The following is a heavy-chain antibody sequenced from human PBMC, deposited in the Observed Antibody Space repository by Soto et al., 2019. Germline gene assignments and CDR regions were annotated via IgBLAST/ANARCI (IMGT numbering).Heavy chain of an antibody. CDR2: IYPGDSDT. J-gene: IGHJ5*01. CDR3: ARRAYSSSSPLYNWFDS. CDR1: GYSFTSYW. Sequence: GESLKISCKGSGYSFTSYWIGWVRQMPGKGLGWMGIIYPGDSDTRYSPSFQGQVTISADKSISTAYLQWSSLKASDTAMYYCARRAYSSSSPLYNWFDSWGQGTLVTVSS. D-gene: IGHD6-6*01. V-gene: IGHV5-51*01.